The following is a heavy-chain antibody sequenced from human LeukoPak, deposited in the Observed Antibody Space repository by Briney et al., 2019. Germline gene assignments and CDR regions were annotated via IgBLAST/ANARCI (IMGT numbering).Heavy chain of an antibody. D-gene: IGHD3-10*01. V-gene: IGHV3-21*01. CDR1: GFTLSDYH. CDR3: ARSGGPGTYHQLRYNWFDP. Sequence: GGSLRLSCAASGFTLSDYHMNWVRQAPGKGLEWLSSITTISHYIYYAGAVRGRFTISRDSAKNSLYLQMNSLRGEDTAVYYCARSGGPGTYHQLRYNWFDPWGQGTLVTVSS. CDR2: ITTISHYI. J-gene: IGHJ5*02.